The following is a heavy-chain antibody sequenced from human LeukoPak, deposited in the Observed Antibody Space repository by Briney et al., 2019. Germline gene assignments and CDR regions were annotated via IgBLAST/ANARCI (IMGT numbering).Heavy chain of an antibody. CDR1: GDSISSDGYY. Sequence: PSQTLSLTCTVSGDSISSDGYYWSWIRQHPGKGLEWIGNVHYSGSTYYNLSLKSRVTISVDTSENQFSLKLSSVTAADTAVYYCARETRKVRAPTFCFDIWGQGTMVTVSS. CDR2: VHYSGST. CDR3: ARETRKVRAPTFCFDI. V-gene: IGHV4-31*03. D-gene: IGHD1-26*01. J-gene: IGHJ3*02.